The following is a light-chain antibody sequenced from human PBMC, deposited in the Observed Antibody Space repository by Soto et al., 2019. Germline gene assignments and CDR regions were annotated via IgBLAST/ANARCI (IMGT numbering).Light chain of an antibody. CDR2: GAS. V-gene: IGKV3-20*01. Sequence: EIVLTQSPGTLSLSPGERATLSCRASQTVNNNYLAWYQQKPGQAPRLFIYGASTRATGIPDRFSGSGSGTDFTLTISRLEAEDFAVYYCQQYGSSRTFGQGTKVEIK. CDR1: QTVNNNY. CDR3: QQYGSSRT. J-gene: IGKJ1*01.